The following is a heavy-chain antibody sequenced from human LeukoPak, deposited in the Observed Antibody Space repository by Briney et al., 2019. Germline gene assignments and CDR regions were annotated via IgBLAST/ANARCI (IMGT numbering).Heavy chain of an antibody. CDR3: ASSLRTDY. Sequence: GGSLRLSCAASGFTFSSYSMNWVRQAPGQGLEWLSYISSTSSTIYYADSVKGRFTISRDNAKNSLYLQMNSLRDEDTAVYYCASSLRTDYWGQGTLVTVSS. CDR2: ISSTSSTI. J-gene: IGHJ4*02. CDR1: GFTFSSYS. D-gene: IGHD3-10*01. V-gene: IGHV3-48*02.